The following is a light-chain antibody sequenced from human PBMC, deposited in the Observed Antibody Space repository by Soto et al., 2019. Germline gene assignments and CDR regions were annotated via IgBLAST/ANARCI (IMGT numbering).Light chain of an antibody. CDR2: AAS. CDR1: QSISSY. Sequence: DIEMTQSPSSLSASVGATVTITCRTSQSISSYLNWYQQKPGKATKLLIYAASSLQSGVPSRVRGSGSGPDFTLTISSLQPEDVATDYSQQRYSTSITFGQGTRLEIK. CDR3: QQRYSTSIT. J-gene: IGKJ5*01. V-gene: IGKV1-39*01.